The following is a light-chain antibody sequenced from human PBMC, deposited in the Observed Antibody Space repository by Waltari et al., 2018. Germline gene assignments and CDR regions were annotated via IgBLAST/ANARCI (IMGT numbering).Light chain of an antibody. Sequence: SALTQPASVSASPGQSITISCTGSSSDVGSYDLVAWYQQHPGKSPHLLIYEVDKRPSGVSYRFSGSKSGNAASLTISGLQAEDEAEYYCCSYAGSKFYVFGTGTKVTVL. V-gene: IGLV2-23*02. CDR3: CSYAGSKFYV. CDR2: EVD. J-gene: IGLJ1*01. CDR1: SSDVGSYDL.